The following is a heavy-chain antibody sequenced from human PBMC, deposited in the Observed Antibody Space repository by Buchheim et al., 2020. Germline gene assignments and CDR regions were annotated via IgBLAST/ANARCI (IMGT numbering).Heavy chain of an antibody. J-gene: IGHJ4*02. Sequence: EVQLLESGGGLVQPGGSLRLSCAASGFTFSTYAMNWVRQAPGKGLEWVSTISDSGGSTYYPDSVKGRFTCSRDNSRNTPYLQMNSLRAEDTAVYYCARQEYGSGWYVFDYWGRGAL. D-gene: IGHD6-19*01. CDR2: ISDSGGST. CDR3: ARQEYGSGWYVFDY. CDR1: GFTFSTYA. V-gene: IGHV3-23*01.